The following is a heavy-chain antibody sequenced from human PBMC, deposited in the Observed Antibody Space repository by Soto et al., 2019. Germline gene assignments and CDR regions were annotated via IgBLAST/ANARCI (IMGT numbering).Heavy chain of an antibody. Sequence: GGSLRLSCAASEFTFSNYAMHWVRQAPGKGLQWLAVISYDGNNKYYADSVEGRFTISRDNSKNTVYLQMNSLRLEDTAVYYCARGPSYSDSYFDQWGQGTLVTVSS. CDR3: ARGPSYSDSYFDQ. CDR1: EFTFSNYA. D-gene: IGHD4-17*01. J-gene: IGHJ4*02. CDR2: ISYDGNNK. V-gene: IGHV3-30*03.